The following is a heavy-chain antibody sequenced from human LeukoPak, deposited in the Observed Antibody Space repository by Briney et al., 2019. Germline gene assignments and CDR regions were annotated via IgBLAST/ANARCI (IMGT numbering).Heavy chain of an antibody. CDR2: ISSDGSST. Sequence: GGSLRLSCAASGFTFNSYWMHWVRQAPGKGLVWVSRISSDGSSTSYADPVKGRFTISRDNAKNTLYLQMNSLRAEDTAVYYCAKDRGLAAAGTAYLFDYWGQGTLVTVSS. J-gene: IGHJ4*02. CDR1: GFTFNSYW. D-gene: IGHD6-13*01. V-gene: IGHV3-74*01. CDR3: AKDRGLAAAGTAYLFDY.